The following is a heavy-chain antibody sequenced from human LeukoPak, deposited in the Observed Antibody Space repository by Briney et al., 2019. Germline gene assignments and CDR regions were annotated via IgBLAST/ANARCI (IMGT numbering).Heavy chain of an antibody. D-gene: IGHD2-2*01. V-gene: IGHV1-69*02. CDR2: IIPILGIA. CDR1: GGTFSSYT. Sequence: SVKVSCKASGGTFSSYTISWVRQAPGQGLEWMGRIIPILGIANYAQKFQGRVTITADKSTSTAYMELSSLRSEDTAVYYCARGVSLGYCSSTSCCRFDYWGQGTLVTVSS. J-gene: IGHJ4*02. CDR3: ARGVSLGYCSSTSCCRFDY.